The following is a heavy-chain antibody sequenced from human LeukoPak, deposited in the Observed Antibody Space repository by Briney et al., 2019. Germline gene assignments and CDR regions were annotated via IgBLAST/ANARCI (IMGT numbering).Heavy chain of an antibody. Sequence: GGSLRLSCAASGFTFSNVWMNWVRQAPGKGLEWVGRIRSKTHGEAIDYAAPVRGRFTISRDDSKNTLYLQLNNLRVEDTAVYYCTGGGSWAYSSTLDFWGQGTLVTVSP. CDR1: GFTFSNVW. V-gene: IGHV3-15*07. CDR2: IRSKTHGEAI. J-gene: IGHJ4*02. CDR3: TGGGSWAYSSTLDF. D-gene: IGHD2-2*01.